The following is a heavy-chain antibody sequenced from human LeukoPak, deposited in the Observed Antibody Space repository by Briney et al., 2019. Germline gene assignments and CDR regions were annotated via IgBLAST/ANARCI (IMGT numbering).Heavy chain of an antibody. D-gene: IGHD4/OR15-4a*01. V-gene: IGHV3-30*03. Sequence: PGGSLRLSCAASGFTFSSYGMHWVRQAPGKGLEWVAVISYDGSHKYSADSVKGRFTISRDNSKNTLYLQMNSLRTEDTAMYFCSASRPHYGDYYGLDVWGHGTTVTVSS. CDR2: ISYDGSHK. J-gene: IGHJ6*02. CDR1: GFTFSSYG. CDR3: SASRPHYGDYYGLDV.